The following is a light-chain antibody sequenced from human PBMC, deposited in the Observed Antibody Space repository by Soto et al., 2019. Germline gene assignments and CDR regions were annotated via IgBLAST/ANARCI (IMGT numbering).Light chain of an antibody. CDR1: QNIERW. Sequence: DIQMTHSPSTLSASVGDRVTITCRASQNIERWLAWYQQKPGKAPKLLLYDVSSLESGVPSRFSGSGYGTEFIVTINGLQPDDYATHLCEQCNSGTCTFGQGTEVEIX. J-gene: IGKJ1*01. CDR2: DVS. V-gene: IGKV1-5*01. CDR3: EQCNSGTCT.